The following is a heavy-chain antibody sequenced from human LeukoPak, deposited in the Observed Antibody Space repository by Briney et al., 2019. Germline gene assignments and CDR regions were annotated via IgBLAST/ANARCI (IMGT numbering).Heavy chain of an antibody. CDR3: ARAEYYYGSGSYYDY. Sequence: SGPALVKPTQTLTLTCTFSGFSLSTSGMRVSWIRQPPGKALEWLARIDWDDDKFHSTSLKTRLTISKDTSKHQVVLTMTNMDPVDTATYYCARAEYYYGSGSYYDYWGQGTLVTVSS. CDR2: IDWDDDK. J-gene: IGHJ4*02. CDR1: GFSLSTSGMR. V-gene: IGHV2-70*04. D-gene: IGHD3-10*01.